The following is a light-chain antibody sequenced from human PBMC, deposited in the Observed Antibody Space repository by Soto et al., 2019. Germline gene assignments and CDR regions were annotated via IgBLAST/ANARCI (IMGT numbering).Light chain of an antibody. J-gene: IGLJ2*01. CDR3: ASYAGNKVV. V-gene: IGLV2-8*01. Sequence: QSVLTQPPSASGSPGQSVAISCTGTSSDIGGYNYVSWYQQHSGKAPKLIIYEVTGRPSGVPDRFSGSKSGSTASLTVSGLQAEDEADYYCASYAGNKVVFGGGTQLTVL. CDR1: SSDIGGYNY. CDR2: EVT.